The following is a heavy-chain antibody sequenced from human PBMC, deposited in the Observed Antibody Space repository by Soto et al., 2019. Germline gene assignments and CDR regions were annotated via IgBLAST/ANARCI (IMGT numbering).Heavy chain of an antibody. V-gene: IGHV3-9*01. D-gene: IGHD6-6*01. J-gene: IGHJ4*02. CDR1: GFTFDDYA. CDR2: ISWNSGSI. Sequence: EVQLVESGGGLVQPGRSLRLSCAASGFTFDDYAMHWVRQAPGKGLEWVSGISWNSGSIGYADSVKGRFTISRDNAKNSLYLQMNSLRAEDTALYYCARDGIAMYSSSSLIDYWGQGTLVTVSS. CDR3: ARDGIAMYSSSSLIDY.